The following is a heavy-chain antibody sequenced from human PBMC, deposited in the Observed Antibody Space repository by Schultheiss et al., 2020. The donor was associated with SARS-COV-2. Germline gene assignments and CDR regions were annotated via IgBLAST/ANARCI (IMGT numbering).Heavy chain of an antibody. CDR2: IYFTGIT. Sequence: SETLSLTCSVSGSSITGFFWTWIRQPPGKGLDPIRNIYFTGITKYNPSLKSRVTISIDTSKNQFSLKLGSVTAADTAVYFCARATRVESLFSVRGGSFDFWGRGALVTVSS. V-gene: IGHV4-59*01. CDR1: GSSITGFF. CDR3: ARATRVESLFSVRGGSFDF. D-gene: IGHD5-24*01. J-gene: IGHJ4*02.